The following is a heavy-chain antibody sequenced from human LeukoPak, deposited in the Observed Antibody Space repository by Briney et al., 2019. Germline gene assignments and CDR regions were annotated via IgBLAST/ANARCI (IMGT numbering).Heavy chain of an antibody. CDR2: IYHSGST. Sequence: PSETLSLTCTVSGGSISSGSYYWSWIRQPAGKGLEWIGSIYHSGSTYYNPSLKSRVTISVDTSKNQFSLKLSSVTAADTAVYYCAKDVSGIWGQGTLVTVSS. CDR1: GGSISSGSYY. CDR3: AKDVSGI. J-gene: IGHJ4*02. D-gene: IGHD1-1*01. V-gene: IGHV4-39*07.